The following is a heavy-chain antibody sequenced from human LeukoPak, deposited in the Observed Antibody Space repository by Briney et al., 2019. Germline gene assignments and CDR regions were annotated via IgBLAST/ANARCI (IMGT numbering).Heavy chain of an antibody. J-gene: IGHJ4*02. CDR3: AAESSGIAVAGY. V-gene: IGHV1-58*01. CDR1: GFTFTSSA. D-gene: IGHD6-19*01. Sequence: SVKVSCKASGFTFTSSAVQWVRQARGQRLEWIGWIVVGSGNTNYAQKFQERVTITRDMSTSTAYMELSSLRSEDTAVYYCAAESSGIAVAGYWGQGTLVTVSS. CDR2: IVVGSGNT.